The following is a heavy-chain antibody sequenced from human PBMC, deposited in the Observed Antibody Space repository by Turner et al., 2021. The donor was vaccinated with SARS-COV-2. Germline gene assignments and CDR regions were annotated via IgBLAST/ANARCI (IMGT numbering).Heavy chain of an antibody. Sequence: EVQLVESGGGLVKPGGSLRFSCAASGFTFSSYSMNWVRQAPGKGLEWVATIKQDASEIYYADSVKGRFTIFRDNANNSLHLQMNSLRAEDTGVYYCARGRFLEDYWGRGTLITVSS. V-gene: IGHV3-7*03. CDR3: ARGRFLEDY. CDR2: IKQDASEI. J-gene: IGHJ4*02. D-gene: IGHD3-3*01. CDR1: GFTFSSYS.